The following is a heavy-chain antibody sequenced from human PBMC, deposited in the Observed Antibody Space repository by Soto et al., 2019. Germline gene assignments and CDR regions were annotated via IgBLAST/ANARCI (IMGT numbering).Heavy chain of an antibody. V-gene: IGHV3-23*01. Sequence: GGSLRLSCAASGFSFSNYAMNWVRQAPGKGLEWVSGISGGGGGTYYADSVKGRFIISRDNSKNTVYLQMNSLRAEDTAVYYCARGLEWYYYDSSGYYSHWGQGT. J-gene: IGHJ4*02. CDR1: GFSFSNYA. D-gene: IGHD3-22*01. CDR2: ISGGGGGT. CDR3: ARGLEWYYYDSSGYYSH.